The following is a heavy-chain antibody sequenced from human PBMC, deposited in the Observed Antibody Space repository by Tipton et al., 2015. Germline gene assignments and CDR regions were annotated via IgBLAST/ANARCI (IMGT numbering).Heavy chain of an antibody. CDR3: ARGGSPIIEVAYHHYGLDV. Sequence: GLVKPSETPSLTCSLSGGSFYTYYGTWIRQPPGQGLEWIGEIYHSGTTNYNPSLRGRFTISLRTSKNQLSPKVDSVTAADTAIYYCARGGSPIIEVAYHHYGLDVWGQGTTVTVSS. CDR2: IYHSGTT. J-gene: IGHJ6*02. D-gene: IGHD2-21*01. CDR1: GGSFYTYY. V-gene: IGHV4-34*01.